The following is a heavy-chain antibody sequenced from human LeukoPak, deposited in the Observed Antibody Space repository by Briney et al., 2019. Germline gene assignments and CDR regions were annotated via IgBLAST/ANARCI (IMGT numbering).Heavy chain of an antibody. J-gene: IGHJ4*02. V-gene: IGHV4-39*01. D-gene: IGHD3-10*01. Sequence: SETLSLTCTVSGGSISSSSYYWGWIRQPPGKGLEWIGSIYYSGSTYYYPSLKSRVTISVDTSKNQFSLKLSSVTAADTAVYYCARTRYYYNSRSYGAPYYFDYWGQGTLVTVSS. CDR1: GGSISSSSYY. CDR2: IYYSGST. CDR3: ARTRYYYNSRSYGAPYYFDY.